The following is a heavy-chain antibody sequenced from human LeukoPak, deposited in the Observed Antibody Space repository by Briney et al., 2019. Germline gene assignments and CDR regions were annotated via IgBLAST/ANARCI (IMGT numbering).Heavy chain of an antibody. D-gene: IGHD3-22*01. V-gene: IGHV3-48*04. CDR2: ISSSGSTI. CDR1: GFTFSSSS. CDR3: ARDLQGDYYDSSGYRESNWFDP. J-gene: IGHJ5*02. Sequence: AGGSLRLSCAASGFTFSSSSMNWVRQAPGKGLEWVSYISSSGSTIYYADSVKGRFTISRDNAKNSLYLQMNSLRAEDTAVYYCARDLQGDYYDSSGYRESNWFDPWGQGTLVTVSS.